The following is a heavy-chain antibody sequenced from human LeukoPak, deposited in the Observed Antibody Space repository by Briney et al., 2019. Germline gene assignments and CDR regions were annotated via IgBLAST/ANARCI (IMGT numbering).Heavy chain of an antibody. V-gene: IGHV1-46*01. CDR2: INPSGGST. J-gene: IGHJ5*02. CDR1: GYTFTSYY. CDR3: ATSGYPPVFDP. Sequence: VASVKVSCKASGYTFTSYYMHWVRQAPGQGLEWMGIINPSGGSTSYAQKFQGRVTMTRDTSTSTAYMELRSLRSDDTAVYYCATSGYPPVFDPWGQGILVTVSS. D-gene: IGHD3-22*01.